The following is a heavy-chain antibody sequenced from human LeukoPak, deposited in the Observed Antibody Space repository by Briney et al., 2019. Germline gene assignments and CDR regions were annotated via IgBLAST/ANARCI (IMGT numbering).Heavy chain of an antibody. Sequence: SETLSLTCTVSGGSISNFYWGWIRQPPGKGLEWIGVIYYGGSTYYHPSLKSRVTISMDTSKGQLSLRLTSVTAADTAVYYCAGGVGATTYFWGQGTLVTVSS. D-gene: IGHD1-26*01. V-gene: IGHV4-59*12. CDR3: AGGVGATTYF. J-gene: IGHJ4*02. CDR2: IYYGGST. CDR1: GGSISNFY.